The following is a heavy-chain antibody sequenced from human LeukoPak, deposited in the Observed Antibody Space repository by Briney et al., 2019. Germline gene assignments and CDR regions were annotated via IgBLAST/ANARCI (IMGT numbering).Heavy chain of an antibody. D-gene: IGHD3-10*01. CDR2: ISGSGGST. J-gene: IGHJ4*02. CDR1: GFTFSSYA. Sequence: GGSLRLSCAASGFTFSSYAMSWVRQAPGKGLEWVSAISGSGGSTYYADSVKGRFTISRDNSKNTLYLQMNSLRAEDTAVYYCAKDRPFTRVRGEESTYDYWGQGTLVTVSS. CDR3: AKDRPFTRVRGEESTYDY. V-gene: IGHV3-23*01.